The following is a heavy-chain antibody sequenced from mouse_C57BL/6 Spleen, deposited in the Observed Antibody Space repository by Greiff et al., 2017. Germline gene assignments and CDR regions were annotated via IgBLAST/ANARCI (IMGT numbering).Heavy chain of an antibody. CDR3: ARGIRLEYFDY. J-gene: IGHJ2*01. CDR1: GYTFTDYY. D-gene: IGHD3-2*02. CDR2: INPNNGGT. V-gene: IGHV1-26*01. Sequence: VQLQQSGPELVKPGASVKISCKASGYTFTDYYMNWVKQSHGKSLEWIGDINPNNGGTSYNQKFKGKATLTVDKSSSTAYMELRSLTSEDSAVYYCARGIRLEYFDYWGQGTTLTVSS.